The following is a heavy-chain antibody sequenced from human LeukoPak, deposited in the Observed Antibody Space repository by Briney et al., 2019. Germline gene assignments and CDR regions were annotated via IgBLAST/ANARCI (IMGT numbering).Heavy chain of an antibody. J-gene: IGHJ5*02. D-gene: IGHD3-10*01. CDR3: ARHTLWLNWFDP. CDR2: IFYSGST. Sequence: PSGTLSLTCTVSGGSISTSNYYWGWIRQPPGKGLEWIGNIFYSGSTYYSPSLRSRVTVSLDTSKNQFSLKLSSVTAADTAVYYCARHTLWLNWFDPWGQGTLVTVSS. CDR1: GGSISTSNYY. V-gene: IGHV4-39*01.